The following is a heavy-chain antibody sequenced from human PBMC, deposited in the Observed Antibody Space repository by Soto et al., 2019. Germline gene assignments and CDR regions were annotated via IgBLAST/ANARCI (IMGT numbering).Heavy chain of an antibody. J-gene: IGHJ6*02. D-gene: IGHD3-3*01. CDR3: ERDPSHMKGIFGVVIINTSNYYYYYGMDV. CDR2: ISAYNGNT. Sequence: QVQLVQSGAEVKKPGASVKVSCKASGYTFTSYGISWVRQAPGQGLEWMGWISAYNGNTNYAQKLQGRVTMTTDTTTSTGYMELRSLRSDDTAVYYCERDPSHMKGIFGVVIINTSNYYYYYGMDVWGQGTTVTVS. V-gene: IGHV1-18*01. CDR1: GYTFTSYG.